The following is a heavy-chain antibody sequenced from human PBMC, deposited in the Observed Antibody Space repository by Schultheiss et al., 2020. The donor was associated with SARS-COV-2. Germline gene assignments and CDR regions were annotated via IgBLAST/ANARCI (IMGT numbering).Heavy chain of an antibody. CDR1: GFTFSSYA. D-gene: IGHD3-22*01. J-gene: IGHJ4*02. CDR2: ISGSGGST. CDR3: AKALSSSGYYAGFDY. V-gene: IGHV3-23*01. Sequence: GGSLRLSCAASGFTFSSYAMSWVRQAPGKGLEWVSAISGSGGSTYYADSVKGRFTISRDNSKNTLYLQMNSLRAEDTAVYYCAKALSSSGYYAGFDYWGQGTLVTVSS.